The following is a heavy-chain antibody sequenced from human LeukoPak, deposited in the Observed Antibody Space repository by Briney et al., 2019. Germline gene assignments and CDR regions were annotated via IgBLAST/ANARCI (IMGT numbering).Heavy chain of an antibody. V-gene: IGHV3-20*04. D-gene: IGHD7-27*01. CDR1: GFTFDAFG. CDR2: IRGDAGST. Sequence: GSLRLSCAASGFTFDAFGMTWVRQAPGKGLEWVSAIRGDAGSTGYADSVKGRFTISGDNAKNSLYLQMNSLRVEDTALYYCARVWAWGSGNYFDNWGQGTLVTVSS. CDR3: ARVWAWGSGNYFDN. J-gene: IGHJ4*02.